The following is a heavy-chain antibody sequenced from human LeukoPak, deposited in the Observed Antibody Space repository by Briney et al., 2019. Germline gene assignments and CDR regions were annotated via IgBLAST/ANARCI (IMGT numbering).Heavy chain of an antibody. Sequence: GGSLRLSCAASGFTFSSYWMHWVRQAPGKGLEWVANIKQDGSEKYYVDSVKGRFSISRDNARNSLYLQMNSLRAEDTAVYYCARDCGILRTDCSDALDIWGQGTMVTVSS. CDR2: IKQDGSEK. V-gene: IGHV3-7*03. CDR1: GFTFSSYW. CDR3: ARDCGILRTDCSDALDI. J-gene: IGHJ3*02. D-gene: IGHD2-21*01.